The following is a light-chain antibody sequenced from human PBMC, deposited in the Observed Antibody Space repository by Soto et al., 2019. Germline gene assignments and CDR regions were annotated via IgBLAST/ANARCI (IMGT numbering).Light chain of an antibody. CDR1: SSDVGGYNY. V-gene: IGLV2-14*01. J-gene: IGLJ1*01. CDR2: DVS. CDR3: SSYTSSSTLGV. Sequence: LAQPASXYGSPAQSITISCTGTSSDVGGYNYVSWYQQHPGKAPKLMIYDVSNRPSGVSNRFSGSKSGNTASLTISGLQAEDEADYYCSSYTSSSTLGVFGTGTKVTV.